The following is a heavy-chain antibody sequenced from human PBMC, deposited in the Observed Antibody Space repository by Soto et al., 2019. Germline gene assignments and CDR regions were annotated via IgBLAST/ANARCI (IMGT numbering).Heavy chain of an antibody. J-gene: IGHJ4*02. CDR3: ARDRRFLEWLDY. Sequence: QVQLVESGGGVVQPGRSLTLSCVASGFTFTSYGIHWVRQAPGKGLEWVAVIWYDGSNKYYGDSVKGRFSISSDNSKNTVVLQMNSLRAEDTAVYYCARDRRFLEWLDYWGQGTLVSVSS. CDR1: GFTFTSYG. V-gene: IGHV3-33*01. D-gene: IGHD3-3*01. CDR2: IWYDGSNK.